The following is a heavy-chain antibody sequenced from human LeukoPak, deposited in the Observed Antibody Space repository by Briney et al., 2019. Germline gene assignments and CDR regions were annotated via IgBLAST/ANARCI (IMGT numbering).Heavy chain of an antibody. CDR1: GYTLTNYY. D-gene: IGHD2-15*01. CDR2: INPSGGST. J-gene: IGHJ4*02. V-gene: IGHV1-46*01. CDR3: ASSLGYCTGGSCYTGHY. Sequence: ASVKVSCKASGYTLTNYYLHWVRQAPGQGLEWMGIINPSGGSTKYAQKFQGRVTMTSDTSTSAVYMELISLRSEDTAVYYCASSLGYCTGGSCYTGHYWGQGTLVTVSS.